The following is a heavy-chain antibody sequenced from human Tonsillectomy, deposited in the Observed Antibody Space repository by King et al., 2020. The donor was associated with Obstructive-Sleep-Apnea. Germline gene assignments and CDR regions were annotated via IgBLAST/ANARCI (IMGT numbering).Heavy chain of an antibody. D-gene: IGHD6-19*01. CDR1: GGSISTYY. V-gene: IGHV4-59*01. CDR2: VYYSGIS. J-gene: IGHJ4*02. CDR3: ARDRYTSGFFDY. Sequence: QLQESGPGLVKPSETLSLTCTVSGGSISTYYWSWIRQPPGKELEWIGYVYYSGISNYNPSFKSRVTLSVETPKNQFSLKLSSVTAADTAVYYCARDRYTSGFFDYWGQGTLVTVSS.